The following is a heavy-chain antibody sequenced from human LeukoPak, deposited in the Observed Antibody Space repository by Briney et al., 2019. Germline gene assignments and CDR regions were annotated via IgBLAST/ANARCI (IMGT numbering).Heavy chain of an antibody. J-gene: IGHJ6*02. CDR2: ISYDGSNK. D-gene: IGHD3-16*02. CDR1: GFTFNNYW. Sequence: PGGSLRLSCAASGFTFNNYWMTWVRQAPGKGLEWVAVISYDGSNKYYVDSVKGRFTISRDNSKNTLSLQMNSLRAEDTAVYYCAKASIYVYYGVDVWGQGTTVIVSS. CDR3: AKASIYVYYGVDV. V-gene: IGHV3-30*18.